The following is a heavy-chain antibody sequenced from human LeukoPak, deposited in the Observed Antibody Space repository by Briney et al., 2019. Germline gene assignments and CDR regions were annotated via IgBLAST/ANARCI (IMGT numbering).Heavy chain of an antibody. CDR2: ISAYNGNT. CDR1: GYTFTSYG. D-gene: IGHD6-13*01. CDR3: ARGLARKGGIAAVWVWFDP. J-gene: IGHJ5*02. Sequence: ASVTVSFTASGYTFTSYGISWVRQAPGQGLEWMGWISAYNGNTNYAQKVQGRVTMTTDTSTSTAYMELRSLRSDDTAVYYCARGLARKGGIAAVWVWFDPWGQGTLVTVSS. V-gene: IGHV1-18*01.